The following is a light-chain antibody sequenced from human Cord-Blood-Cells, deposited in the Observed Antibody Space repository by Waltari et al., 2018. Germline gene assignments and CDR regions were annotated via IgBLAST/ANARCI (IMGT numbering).Light chain of an antibody. V-gene: IGLV3-1*01. CDR2: QGS. Sequence: SYELTQPPSVPVSPGQTASITCSGDKLGDKYACWYQQKPGQPPVLVIYQGSKRPSGIPERFSGSNSGNTATLVISGTQAMDEADYYCQAWDSSTVVFGGGTKLTVL. J-gene: IGLJ2*01. CDR3: QAWDSSTVV. CDR1: KLGDKY.